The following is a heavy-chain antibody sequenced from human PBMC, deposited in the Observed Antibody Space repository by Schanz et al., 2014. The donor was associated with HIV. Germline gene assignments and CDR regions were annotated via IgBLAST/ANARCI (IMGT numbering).Heavy chain of an antibody. J-gene: IGHJ6*02. CDR2: ISYDGSNE. CDR1: GFTFRSYG. Sequence: QVQLVESGGGVVQPGRSLRLSCAASGFTFRSYGMNWVRQAPGKGLECVAVISYDGSNEYYADSVKGRFTISRDNSKNTLYLQMNSLRAEDTAVYYCAKCPTMVRGTGMDVWGQGTTVTVSS. V-gene: IGHV3-33*05. CDR3: AKCPTMVRGTGMDV. D-gene: IGHD3-10*01.